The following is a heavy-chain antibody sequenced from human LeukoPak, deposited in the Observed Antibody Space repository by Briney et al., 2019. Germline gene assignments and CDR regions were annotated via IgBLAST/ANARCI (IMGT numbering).Heavy chain of an antibody. CDR1: GGSFSGYY. CDR2: INHSGST. D-gene: IGHD3-10*01. J-gene: IGHJ6*04. V-gene: IGHV4-34*01. Sequence: PSETLSLTCAVYGGSFSGYYWSWIRQPPGKGLEWIGEINHSGSTNYNPSLKSRVTISVDTSKNQFSLELSSVTAADTAVYYCARLGVLPWFGDYYYYYYGMDVWGKGTTVTVSS. CDR3: ARLGVLPWFGDYYYYYYGMDV.